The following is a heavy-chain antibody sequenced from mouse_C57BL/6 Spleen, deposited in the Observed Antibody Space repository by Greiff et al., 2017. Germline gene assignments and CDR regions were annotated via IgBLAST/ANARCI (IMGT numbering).Heavy chain of an antibody. CDR2: IYPGDGGT. V-gene: IGHV1-82*01. CDR3: ARRLDY. J-gene: IGHJ4*01. CDR1: GYAFSSSW. Sequence: QVQLQQSGPELVKPGASVKISCKASGYAFSSSWMNWVKQRPGKGLEWIGRIYPGDGGTNYNGKFKGKATLTADKSSSTAYMQLSSLTSEDSAVYFCARRLDYWGQGTSVTVSS.